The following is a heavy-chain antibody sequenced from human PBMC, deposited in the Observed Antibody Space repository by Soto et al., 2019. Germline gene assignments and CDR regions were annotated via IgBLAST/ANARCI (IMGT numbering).Heavy chain of an antibody. CDR2: IFYSWST. CDR3: ARNSISKKIDY. Sequence: QVQLQESGPGLVKPSQTLSLTCSVSGGSINSGGYYWTWIRQHPGKGLEWIGNIFYSWSTSYNPSLKSRLTISIDTSKTHFSLKLSSVTAADTAVYYCARNSISKKIDYWGQGTLVTVSS. J-gene: IGHJ4*02. CDR1: GGSINSGGYY. D-gene: IGHD3-22*01. V-gene: IGHV4-31*03.